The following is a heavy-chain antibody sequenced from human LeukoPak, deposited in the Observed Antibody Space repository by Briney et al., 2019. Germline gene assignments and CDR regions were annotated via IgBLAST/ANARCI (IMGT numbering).Heavy chain of an antibody. CDR2: ISGSGGST. CDR1: GFTFSSYA. D-gene: IGHD6-19*01. V-gene: IGHV3-23*01. CDR3: ARVQYSSGWYGPYFDY. J-gene: IGHJ4*02. Sequence: GGSLRLSCAASGFTFSSYAMSWVRQAPGKGLEWVSAISGSGGSTYYADSVKGRFTISRDNSKNTLYLQMNSLRAEDTAVYYCARVQYSSGWYGPYFDYWGQGTLVTVSS.